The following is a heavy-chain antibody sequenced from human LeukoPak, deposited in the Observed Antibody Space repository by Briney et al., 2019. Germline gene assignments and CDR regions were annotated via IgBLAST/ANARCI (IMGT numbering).Heavy chain of an antibody. CDR2: INPSGGST. V-gene: IGHV1-46*01. D-gene: IGHD6-13*01. CDR3: ARGGSSWYRGSFQH. CDR1: GYTFTSYD. Sequence: ASVKVSCKSSGYTFTSYDMHWVRQAPGQGLEWMGIINPSGGSTSYAQIFQGRVTMTRDTSTSTVYMGLSSLRSEDTAVYYCARGGSSWYRGSFQHWGQGTLVTVSS. J-gene: IGHJ1*01.